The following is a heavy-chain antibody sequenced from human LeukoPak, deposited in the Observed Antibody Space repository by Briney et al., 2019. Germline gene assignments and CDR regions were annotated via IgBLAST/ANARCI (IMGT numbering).Heavy chain of an antibody. CDR2: ISWNSGSI. CDR3: AKTFAVAGRLWYFDL. Sequence: PGGSLRLSCAASGFTFDDYAMHWVRQAPGKGLEWVSGISWNSGSIGYADSVKGRFTISRDNAKNSLYLQMNSLRAEDMALYYCAKTFAVAGRLWYFDLWGRGTLVTVSS. CDR1: GFTFDDYA. D-gene: IGHD6-19*01. V-gene: IGHV3-9*03. J-gene: IGHJ2*01.